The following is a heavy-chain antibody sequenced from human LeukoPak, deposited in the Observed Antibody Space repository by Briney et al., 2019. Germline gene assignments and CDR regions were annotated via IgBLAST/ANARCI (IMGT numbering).Heavy chain of an antibody. CDR3: AQGRGDVGDPSGFDI. CDR2: ISGRGDIT. CDR1: GFIFSSYA. V-gene: IGHV3-23*01. J-gene: IGHJ3*02. D-gene: IGHD1-26*01. Sequence: GGSLRLSCAASGFIFSSYAMSWVRQAPGKGLEWVSGISGRGDITFYADSLKGRFTISRDNSKNTLYLQMTSLGADDTAVYDCAQGRGDVGDPSGFDIWGQGTMVTVSS.